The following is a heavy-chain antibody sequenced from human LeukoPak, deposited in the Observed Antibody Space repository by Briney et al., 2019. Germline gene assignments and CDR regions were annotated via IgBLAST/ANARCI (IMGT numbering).Heavy chain of an antibody. D-gene: IGHD2-15*01. CDR1: GGSISSDVSY. CDR3: ARDNYCSGGSCHLGGVGY. J-gene: IGHJ4*02. Sequence: SETLSLTCTVSGGSISSDVSYWAWVRQPPEKGLEWIGTIFYSGSSYYNPSLKSRVTISVDTSKNQFSLKLSSVTAADTAVYYCARDNYCSGGSCHLGGVGYWGQGTLVTVSS. V-gene: IGHV4-39*07. CDR2: IFYSGSS.